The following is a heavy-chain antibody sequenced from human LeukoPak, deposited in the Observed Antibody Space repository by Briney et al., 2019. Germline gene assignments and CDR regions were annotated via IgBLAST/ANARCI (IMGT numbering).Heavy chain of an antibody. V-gene: IGHV3-23*01. Sequence: GASLRLSCAASGFTFSSYAMSWVRQALGKGLEWASTISGSGGSTYYADSVKGRFTISRDNSKNTLYLQMNSLRVEDTAVYYCAKDRSVGVAIYYYYGMDVWGQGTTVTVSS. J-gene: IGHJ6*02. CDR2: ISGSGGST. CDR1: GFTFSSYA. D-gene: IGHD3-3*01. CDR3: AKDRSVGVAIYYYYGMDV.